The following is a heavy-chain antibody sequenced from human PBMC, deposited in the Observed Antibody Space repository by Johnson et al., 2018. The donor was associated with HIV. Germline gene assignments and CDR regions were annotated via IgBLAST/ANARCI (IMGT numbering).Heavy chain of an antibody. J-gene: IGHJ3*01. CDR3: ARAPRLSQTVDL. CDR1: GFTVSSNY. CDR2: ISYDGSNK. D-gene: IGHD2-21*02. V-gene: IGHV3-30*03. Sequence: QEQLVESGGGLVQPGGSLRLSCAASGFTVSSNYMSWVRQAPGKGLEWVAVISYDGSNKYYADSVEGRFTISRDDSKNMLYLQMNSLRAEDTALYYCARAPRLSQTVDLWGQGTMVTVSS.